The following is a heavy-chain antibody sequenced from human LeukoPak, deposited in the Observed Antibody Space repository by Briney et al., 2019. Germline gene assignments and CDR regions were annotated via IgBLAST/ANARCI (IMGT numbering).Heavy chain of an antibody. Sequence: GGSLRLSCAASGFTFSSYAMHWVRQAPGKGLVWVSRVKGDGSITAYADSVKGRFTISRDIAKNTVYLQMNSLRVDDTAVYYCGRTSGGPEYWGQGTLVTVSS. CDR2: VKGDGSIT. V-gene: IGHV3-74*01. D-gene: IGHD2-15*01. J-gene: IGHJ4*02. CDR3: GRTSGGPEY. CDR1: GFTFSSYA.